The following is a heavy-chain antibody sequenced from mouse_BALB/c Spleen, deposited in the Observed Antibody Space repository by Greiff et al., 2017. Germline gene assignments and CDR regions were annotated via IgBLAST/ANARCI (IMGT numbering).Heavy chain of an antibody. CDR3: ARYDYDRVHYFDY. CDR2: ISYSGST. J-gene: IGHJ2*01. V-gene: IGHV3-2*02. D-gene: IGHD2-4*01. Sequence: VQLKESGPGLVKPSQSLSLTCTVTGYSITSDYAWNWIRQFPGNKLEWMGYISYSGSTSYNPSLKSRISITRDTSKNQFFLQLNSVTTEDTATYYCARYDYDRVHYFDYWGQGTTLTVSS. CDR1: GYSITSDYA.